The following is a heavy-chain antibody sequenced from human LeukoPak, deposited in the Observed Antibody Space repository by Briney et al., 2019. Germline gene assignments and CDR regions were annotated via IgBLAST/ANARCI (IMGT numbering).Heavy chain of an antibody. V-gene: IGHV3-21*01. J-gene: IGHJ4*02. CDR2: IGSVTTYI. D-gene: IGHD6-19*01. CDR1: GFTFSDYT. Sequence: GGSLRLSCAASGFTFSDYTMNWVRQAPGKGLEWVSSIGSVTTYIYYADSLKGRFTISRDNAKNSLYLQMDSLRAEDTAIYFCARAIAVAGPYYFDYWGQGTLVIVSS. CDR3: ARAIAVAGPYYFDY.